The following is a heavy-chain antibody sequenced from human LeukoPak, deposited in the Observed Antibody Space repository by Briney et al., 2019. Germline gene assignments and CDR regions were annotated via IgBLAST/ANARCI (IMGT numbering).Heavy chain of an antibody. J-gene: IGHJ4*02. CDR3: ITDYDFWSGYQDY. CDR1: GFTFSNAW. V-gene: IGHV3-15*01. CDR2: IKTRVVGGTR. Sequence: PGGSLRLSCAVYGFTFSNAWMSWVRQAPGKGLEWVGRIKTRVVGGTRDYAAFVKGRFTISRDDSKNTLFLQMNSLKTEDTAVYYCITDYDFWSGYQDYWGQGTLVTVSS. D-gene: IGHD3-3*01.